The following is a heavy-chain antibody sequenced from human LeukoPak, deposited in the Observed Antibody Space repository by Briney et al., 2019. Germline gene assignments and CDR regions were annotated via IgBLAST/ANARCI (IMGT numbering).Heavy chain of an antibody. J-gene: IGHJ6*03. Sequence: ASVKVSCKASGYPFTSYGISGARQPPAKGLEGMGWISAYNGNTNYAQKLQGRVTMTTDTSTSTAYMELRSLRSDDTAVYYCASSSSGYYTGDYYYYYMDVWGKGTTVTVSS. CDR1: GYPFTSYG. CDR2: ISAYNGNT. V-gene: IGHV1-18*01. D-gene: IGHD3-22*01. CDR3: ASSSSGYYTGDYYYYYMDV.